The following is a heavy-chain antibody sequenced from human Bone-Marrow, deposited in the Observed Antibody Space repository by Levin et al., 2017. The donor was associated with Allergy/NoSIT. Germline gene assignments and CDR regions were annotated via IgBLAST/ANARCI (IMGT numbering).Heavy chain of an antibody. J-gene: IGHJ4*02. CDR3: ARDGAAARTGSWG. V-gene: IGHV3-53*01. D-gene: IGHD6-13*01. CDR2: IYSGGST. CDR1: GFTVSNNY. Sequence: PGGSLRLSCAAYGFTVSNNYMIWVRQAPGKGLEWVSLIYSGGSTYYADSVKGRFTISRDNSKNIVYLQMNSLRAEDTAVYYCARDGAAARTGSWGWGQGTLVTVSS.